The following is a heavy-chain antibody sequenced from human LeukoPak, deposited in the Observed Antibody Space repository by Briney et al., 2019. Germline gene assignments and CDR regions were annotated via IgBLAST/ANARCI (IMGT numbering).Heavy chain of an antibody. CDR1: GGSISSYY. CDR3: ARLTSSWYQDWYFDL. Sequence: PSETLSLTCTVSGGSISSYYWSWIRQPAGKGLEWIGRIYTSGSTNYNTSLKSRVTMSVDTSKNQFSLKLSSVTAADTAVYYCARLTSSWYQDWYFDLWGRGTLVTVSS. V-gene: IGHV4-4*07. CDR2: IYTSGST. D-gene: IGHD6-13*01. J-gene: IGHJ2*01.